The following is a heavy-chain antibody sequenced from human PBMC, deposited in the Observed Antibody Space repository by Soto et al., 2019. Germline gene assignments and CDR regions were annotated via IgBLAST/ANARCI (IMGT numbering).Heavy chain of an antibody. CDR1: GFTFSDHY. V-gene: IGHV3-72*01. D-gene: IGHD6-19*01. J-gene: IGHJ4*02. CDR3: SRPFGSGWDSHYFDY. CDR2: VRNKANGYTT. Sequence: GGSLRLSCAASGFTFSDHYMDWVRQAPGKGLEWIGRVRNKANGYTTEYAASVKGRFTVSRDDSKNSLYLQMNSLKTEDTSVYYCSRPFGSGWDSHYFDYWGQGTLVTVSS.